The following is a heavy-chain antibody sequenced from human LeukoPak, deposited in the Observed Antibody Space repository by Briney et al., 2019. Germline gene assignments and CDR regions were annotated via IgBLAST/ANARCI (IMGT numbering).Heavy chain of an antibody. D-gene: IGHD3-3*01. J-gene: IGHJ4*02. CDR2: IRSKPYGGTT. V-gene: IGHV3-49*04. CDR3: SRGRGWSGYSDFDY. CDR1: GFAFGDYA. Sequence: GGSLRLSCATSGFAFGDYAMNWVRQAPGKGLEWVGLIRSKPYGGTTQYAASVNGRFTISRDDSISIAYLQMNSLKTDDTAVYYCSRGRGWSGYSDFDYWGQGTLVTVSS.